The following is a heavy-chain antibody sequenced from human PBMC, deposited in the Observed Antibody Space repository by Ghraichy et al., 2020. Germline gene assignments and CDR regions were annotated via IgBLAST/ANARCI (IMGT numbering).Heavy chain of an antibody. J-gene: IGHJ5*02. CDR2: IYYSGST. CDR1: GGSISSYY. V-gene: IGHV4-59*01. Sequence: SETLSLTCTVSGGSISSYYWSWIRQSPGKGLEWIGYIYYSGSTNYNPSLKSRVTISVDTSKNQFSLKLSSVTAADTAVYYCAREDGYCSGGSCSNWFDPWGQGTLVTVSS. D-gene: IGHD2-15*01. CDR3: AREDGYCSGGSCSNWFDP.